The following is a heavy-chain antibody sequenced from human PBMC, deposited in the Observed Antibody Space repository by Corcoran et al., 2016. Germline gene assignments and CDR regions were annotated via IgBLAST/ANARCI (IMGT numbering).Heavy chain of an antibody. CDR1: GGSISSSSYY. CDR3: ARDHCSGGSCRWDFDY. D-gene: IGHD2-15*01. CDR2: IYYSGST. Sequence: QLQLQESGPGLVKPSETLSLTCTVSGGSISSSSYYWGWIRKPPGKGLEWIGSIYYSGSTYHNPSLKSRVTISLDTSKNQFSLRLSSVTAADTAVYYCARDHCSGGSCRWDFDYWGQGTLVTVSS. V-gene: IGHV4-39*07. J-gene: IGHJ4*02.